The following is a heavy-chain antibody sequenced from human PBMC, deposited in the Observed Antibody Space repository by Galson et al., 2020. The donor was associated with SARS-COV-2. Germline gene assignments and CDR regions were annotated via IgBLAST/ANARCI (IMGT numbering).Heavy chain of an antibody. CDR1: GFTFSSHA. J-gene: IGHJ4*02. V-gene: IGHV3-33*01. D-gene: IGHD6-19*01. CDR2: IWFDGSDK. CDR3: ARDGQTSSGWAFDY. Sequence: GGSLRLSCAASGFTFSSHAIHWVRQAPGKGLEWVAQIWFDGSDKYYGDSVKGRFTISRDSSKNTVYLQMNNLRADDTAVYYCARDGQTSSGWAFDYWGQGTLVTVSS.